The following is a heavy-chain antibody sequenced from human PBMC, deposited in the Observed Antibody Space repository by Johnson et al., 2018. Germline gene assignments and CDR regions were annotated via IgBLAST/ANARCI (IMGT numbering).Heavy chain of an antibody. J-gene: IGHJ3*01. D-gene: IGHD2/OR15-2a*01. CDR2: INSNGRIT. Sequence: VQLQESGGGLVQPGGSLRLSCAASGFTFSTYSMHWVRQAPGKGLVWLSYINSNGRITKYADSVKGRFTISRDKAKNPVYLQMNSLRAGDTAVYYWLSEPANGRPYAFDGWGQGTMVNGSS. CDR1: GFTFSTYS. V-gene: IGHV3-74*03. CDR3: LSEPANGRPYAFDG.